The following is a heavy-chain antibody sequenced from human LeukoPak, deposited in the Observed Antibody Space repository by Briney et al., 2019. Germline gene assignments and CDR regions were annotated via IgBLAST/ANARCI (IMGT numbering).Heavy chain of an antibody. CDR2: IYSSGNT. CDR1: GFIVSSNY. V-gene: IGHV3-66*03. CDR3: ARDSGNYRYDNFDY. J-gene: IGHJ4*02. Sequence: GGSLRLSCAASGFIVSSNYMSWVRQAPGKGLAWVSVIYSSGNTYYADSVKGRFTISRDNSKNTLYLQMNSLRAEDTALYYCARDSGNYRYDNFDYWGQGTLVTVSS. D-gene: IGHD1-26*01.